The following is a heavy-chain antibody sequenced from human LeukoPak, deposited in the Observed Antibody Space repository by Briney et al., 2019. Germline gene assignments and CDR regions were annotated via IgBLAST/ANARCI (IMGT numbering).Heavy chain of an antibody. CDR1: GFTFSSYS. D-gene: IGHD3-10*01. V-gene: IGHV3-21*01. Sequence: PGGSLRLSCAASGFTFSSYSMNWVRQAPGKGLEWVSSISSSSSYIYYADSVKGRFTISRDNARNSLYLQMNSLRAEDMAVYYCAIPPLSGTGSSRPLAGMDVWGQGTTVTVSS. CDR2: ISSSSSYI. J-gene: IGHJ6*02. CDR3: AIPPLSGTGSSRPLAGMDV.